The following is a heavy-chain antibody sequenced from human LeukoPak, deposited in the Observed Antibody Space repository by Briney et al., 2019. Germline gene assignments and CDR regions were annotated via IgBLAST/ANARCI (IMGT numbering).Heavy chain of an antibody. CDR3: ARDKGGYYYDSSGYSDY. J-gene: IGHJ4*02. CDR2: MNPNSGNT. Sequence: GASVKVSCKASGYTFTSYDINWVRQATGQGLEWMGWMNPNSGNTGYAQKLQGRVTMTTDTSTSTAYMELRSLRSDDTAVYYCARDKGGYYYDSSGYSDYWGQGTLVTVSS. CDR1: GYTFTSYD. V-gene: IGHV1-8*01. D-gene: IGHD3-22*01.